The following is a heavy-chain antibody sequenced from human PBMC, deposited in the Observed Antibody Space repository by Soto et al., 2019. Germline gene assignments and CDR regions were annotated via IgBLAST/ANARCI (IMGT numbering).Heavy chain of an antibody. V-gene: IGHV3-48*01. CDR2: ISSSSSTK. CDR1: GFIFSSYS. CDR3: ARAGIAARLPMAY. Sequence: VGSLRLSCAASGFIFSSYSMNWVRQAPGKGLEWDSYISSSSSTKYCADSVKGRFTISRDNSKNTLYLQMNSLRAEDTAVYYCARAGIAARLPMAYWGQGTLVTVSS. J-gene: IGHJ4*02. D-gene: IGHD6-6*01.